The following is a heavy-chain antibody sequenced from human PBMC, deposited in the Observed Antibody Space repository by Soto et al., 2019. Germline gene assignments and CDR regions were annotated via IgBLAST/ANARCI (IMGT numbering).Heavy chain of an antibody. D-gene: IGHD6-13*01. V-gene: IGHV4-59*12. CDR3: ARARATIAAAAIFDC. CDR1: GASISNFY. CDR2: IYYSGTT. Sequence: SETLSLTCTVSGASISNFYWSWIRQPPGKRLEWIGHIYYSGTTNYNPSLESRVTISVDTSKNQFSLKLTSVTAADTAVYYCARARATIAAAAIFDCWGQGTLVTVSS. J-gene: IGHJ4*02.